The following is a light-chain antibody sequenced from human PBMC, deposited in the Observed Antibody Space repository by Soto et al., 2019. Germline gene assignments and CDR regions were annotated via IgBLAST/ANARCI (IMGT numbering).Light chain of an antibody. J-gene: IGKJ1*01. CDR1: LSISSW. V-gene: IGKV1-5*01. Sequence: IQMTQFPSTLSASVGDRVTITCRASLSISSWLAWYQQKPGNAPKVLIYDASSLESGVPSRCSGSGSGTEFTLTISSLQPDDFATYYCQQYNAYWTFGQGTKVEIK. CDR2: DAS. CDR3: QQYNAYWT.